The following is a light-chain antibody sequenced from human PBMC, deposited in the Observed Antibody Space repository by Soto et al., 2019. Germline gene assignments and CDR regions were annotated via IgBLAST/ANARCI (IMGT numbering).Light chain of an antibody. CDR3: QQYSAWPLT. CDR1: QSLNNN. CDR2: FAS. V-gene: IGKV3-15*01. J-gene: IGKJ4*01. Sequence: EIVMTQSPATLSVSPGQKATISCRASQSLNNNLAWYQQKPGQGPRLLIYFASTRATGIPARFSGSGSGTEFSLTISSLQSEDFESYSWQQYSAWPLTFGGGTKVESK.